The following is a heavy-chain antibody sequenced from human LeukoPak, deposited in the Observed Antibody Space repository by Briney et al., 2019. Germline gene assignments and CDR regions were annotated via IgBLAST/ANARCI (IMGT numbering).Heavy chain of an antibody. Sequence: SETLSLTCTVSGGSISGSSYNWDWVRQPPGKGLEWIGSIYFTGSTNYNPSLKSRVTISIDMSMTQFSLKLSSVTAADTAVYYCARDRSSGWYSWFDPWGQGTLVTVSS. V-gene: IGHV4-39*01. CDR3: ARDRSSGWYSWFDP. CDR2: IYFTGST. D-gene: IGHD6-19*01. J-gene: IGHJ5*02. CDR1: GGSISGSSYN.